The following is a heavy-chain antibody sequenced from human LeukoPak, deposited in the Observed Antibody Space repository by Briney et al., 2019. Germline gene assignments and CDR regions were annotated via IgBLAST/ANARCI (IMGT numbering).Heavy chain of an antibody. V-gene: IGHV4-59*01. CDR3: ARGNGDYVEYFQH. J-gene: IGHJ1*01. Sequence: SETLSLTCTVSGGSISTYYWSWIRQPPGKGLEWIGCISYSGRTKYNPSLRCRVTMSVDTSKNQFSLKLSSVTAADAAVYYCARGNGDYVEYFQHWGQGTLVTVSS. D-gene: IGHD4-17*01. CDR1: GGSISTYY. CDR2: ISYSGRT.